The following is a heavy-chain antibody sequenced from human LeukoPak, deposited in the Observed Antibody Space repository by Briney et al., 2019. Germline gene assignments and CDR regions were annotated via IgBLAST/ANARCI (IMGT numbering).Heavy chain of an antibody. V-gene: IGHV3-23*01. CDR1: GFTFSSYA. D-gene: IGHD2-2*01. CDR3: ARPYCSSTSCYGPDDAFDI. CDR2: ISASGGST. Sequence: GGSLRLSCAASGFTFSSYAMTWVRQAPGKGLEWVSGISASGGSTYYADSVKGRFTISRDNSKNTLYLQMTSLRADDTAVYYCARPYCSSTSCYGPDDAFDIWGQGTMVTVSS. J-gene: IGHJ3*02.